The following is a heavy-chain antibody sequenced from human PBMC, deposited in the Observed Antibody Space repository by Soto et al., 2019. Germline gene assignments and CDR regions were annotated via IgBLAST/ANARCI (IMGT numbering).Heavy chain of an antibody. Sequence: GESLKISCAASGFTFSSYAMSWVRQAPGKRLEWVSAISGSGGSTYYADSVKGRFTISRDNSKNTLYLQMNSLRAEDTAVYYCAKDHDEGIAAAELSGFDYWGQGTLVTVSS. CDR1: GFTFSSYA. D-gene: IGHD6-13*01. J-gene: IGHJ4*02. V-gene: IGHV3-23*01. CDR3: AKDHDEGIAAAELSGFDY. CDR2: ISGSGGST.